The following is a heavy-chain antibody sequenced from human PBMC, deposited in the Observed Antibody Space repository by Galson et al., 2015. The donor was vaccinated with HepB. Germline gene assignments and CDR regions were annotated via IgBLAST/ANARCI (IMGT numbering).Heavy chain of an antibody. CDR2: ISAYNGNT. Sequence: SVKVSCKASGYTFTSYGISWVRQAPGQGLEWMGWISAYNGNTYYAQKLQGRVTMTTDTSTSTAYMELRSLRSDDTAVYYCARGIVVVPAAMRGTPYDSTIDYWGQGTLVTVSS. D-gene: IGHD2-2*01. V-gene: IGHV1-18*04. CDR1: GYTFTSYG. J-gene: IGHJ4*02. CDR3: ARGIVVVPAAMRGTPYDSTIDY.